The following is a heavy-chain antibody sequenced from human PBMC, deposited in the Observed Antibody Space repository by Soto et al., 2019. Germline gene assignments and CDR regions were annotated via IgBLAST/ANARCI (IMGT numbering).Heavy chain of an antibody. Sequence: ASVKVSCKTSGDSFTHYYVHWVRQATGQGLEWMGWMNPNSGNTGYAQKFQGRVTMTRNTSISTAYMELSSLRSEDTAVYYCARGDHYYYGMDVWGQGTTVTVSS. V-gene: IGHV1-8*02. CDR2: MNPNSGNT. CDR3: ARGDHYYYGMDV. CDR1: GDSFTHYY. J-gene: IGHJ6*02.